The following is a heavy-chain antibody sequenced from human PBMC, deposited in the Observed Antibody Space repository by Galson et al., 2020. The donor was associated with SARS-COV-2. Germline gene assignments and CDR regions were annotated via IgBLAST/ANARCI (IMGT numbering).Heavy chain of an antibody. CDR3: AGEREGDGYQFPPLD. Sequence: SETLSLTCAVYGGSFSGYYWSWIRQPPGKGLEWIGEINHSGSTNYNPSLKSRVTISVDTSKNQFSLKLSSVTAADAAVYYCAGEREGDGYQFPPLDWGQGTLVTVSS. V-gene: IGHV4-34*01. J-gene: IGHJ4*02. D-gene: IGHD5-12*01. CDR1: GGSFSGYY. CDR2: INHSGST.